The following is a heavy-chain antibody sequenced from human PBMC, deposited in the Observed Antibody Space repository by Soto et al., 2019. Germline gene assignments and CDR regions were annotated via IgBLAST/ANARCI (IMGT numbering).Heavy chain of an antibody. CDR2: TYYRSKWYN. V-gene: IGHV6-1*01. CDR1: GDSVSSNSSA. J-gene: IGHJ5*02. Sequence: SQTLSLTFAISGDSVSSNSSAWNWIRQSPSRVLEWLGRTYYRSKWYNDYAVSVKSRITINTDTSKNQFSLQLNSVTPEDTAVYYCARTFRDIVVVVAATDWFDPWGQGTL. D-gene: IGHD2-15*01. CDR3: ARTFRDIVVVVAATDWFDP.